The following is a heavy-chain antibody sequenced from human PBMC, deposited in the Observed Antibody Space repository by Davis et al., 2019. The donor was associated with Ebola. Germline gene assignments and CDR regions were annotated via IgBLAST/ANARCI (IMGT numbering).Heavy chain of an antibody. CDR1: GFSFSSYW. CDR3: VRYFRFGSGYYGMDV. J-gene: IGHJ6*02. CDR2: IKQDGSEK. V-gene: IGHV3-7*03. Sequence: GESLKISCAASGFSFSSYWMSWVRQAPGKGLEWVASIKQDGSEKYYVDSVKGRFTISRDNAKNSLYLQMNSLRAEDTAVYYCVRYFRFGSGYYGMDVWGQGTTVTVSS. D-gene: IGHD3-3*01.